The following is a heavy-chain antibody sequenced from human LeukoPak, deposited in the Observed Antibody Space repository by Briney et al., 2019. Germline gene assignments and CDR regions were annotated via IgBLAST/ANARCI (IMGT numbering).Heavy chain of an antibody. D-gene: IGHD4-11*01. J-gene: IGHJ4*02. CDR1: GGSFSDYY. CDR2: LNHSGST. V-gene: IGHV4-34*01. Sequence: SENLSLTCAVYGGSFSDYYWSWIRQPPGKGLEWIGELNHSGSTNYNPSLKIRVTISADTSKNQLSLRLSSVTAADTAVYYCARVFYSNYAQFDYWGQGTMVTVSS. CDR3: ARVFYSNYAQFDY.